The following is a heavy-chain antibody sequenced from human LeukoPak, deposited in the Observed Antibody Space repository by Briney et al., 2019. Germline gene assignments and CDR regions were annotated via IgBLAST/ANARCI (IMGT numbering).Heavy chain of an antibody. V-gene: IGHV1-2*02. CDR2: INPNNGGT. J-gene: IGHJ4*02. D-gene: IGHD3-22*01. Sequence: ASVKVSCKASGYTFTGYYMHWVRQAPGQGLEWMGWINPNNGGTNYAQKFQGRVTMTRDTSISTAYMELSRLRSDDTAVYYCASSGYYTIFDYWGQGTLVTVSS. CDR1: GYTFTGYY. CDR3: ASSGYYTIFDY.